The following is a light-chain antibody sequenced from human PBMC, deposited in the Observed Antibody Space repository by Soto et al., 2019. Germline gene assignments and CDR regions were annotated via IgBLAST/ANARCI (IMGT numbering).Light chain of an antibody. V-gene: IGKV3-15*01. J-gene: IGKJ5*01. CDR3: QQYHNWPIT. Sequence: EIVLTQSPGTLSLSPGERATLSCRASQSMGSNVAWYQQKPGQAPRLLIYGASTRAAGIPARFSGSGSGTEFTLTISSLQSEDFAVYYCQQYHNWPITFGQGTLLQI. CDR1: QSMGSN. CDR2: GAS.